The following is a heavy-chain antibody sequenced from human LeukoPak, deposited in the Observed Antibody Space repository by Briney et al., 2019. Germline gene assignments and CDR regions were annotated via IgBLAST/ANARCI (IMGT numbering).Heavy chain of an antibody. CDR3: AGDRYDSSGYYPDY. CDR2: INPNSGGT. Sequence: GASVKVSCKASGYTFTGYYMHWVRQAPGQGLEWMGWINPNSGGTNYAQKFQGRVTMTRDTSISTAYMELSRLRSDDTAVYYCAGDRYDSSGYYPDYWGQGTLVTVSS. J-gene: IGHJ4*02. V-gene: IGHV1-2*02. CDR1: GYTFTGYY. D-gene: IGHD3-22*01.